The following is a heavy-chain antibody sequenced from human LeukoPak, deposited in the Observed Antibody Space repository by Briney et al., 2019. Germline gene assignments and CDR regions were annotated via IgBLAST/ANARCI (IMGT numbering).Heavy chain of an antibody. CDR1: GFTFSDYT. V-gene: IGHV3-33*08. Sequence: GGSLRLSCAASGFTFSDYTMNWVRQAPGKGLEWVAIIWHDGNNKYYADSVRGRFTISRDNSKNTLYLEMNSLRAEDTAVYYCARDGAYSYTYWGQGTLVIVSS. CDR3: ARDGAYSYTY. J-gene: IGHJ4*02. D-gene: IGHD5-18*01. CDR2: IWHDGNNK.